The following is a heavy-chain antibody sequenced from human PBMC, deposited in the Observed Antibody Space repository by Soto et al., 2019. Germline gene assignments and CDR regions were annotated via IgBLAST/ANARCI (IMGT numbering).Heavy chain of an antibody. CDR3: ARGAEAGVDYGMDL. CDR1: GGSISTYY. CDR2: VYTSGGT. Sequence: SETLSLTCTFSGGSISTYYWSWIRQPAGKGLEWIGRVYTSGGTNYNPSLKSRVTMSRDTSKKQFFLSLSSVTAADTAVYYCARGAEAGVDYGMDLWGQGTTVTVSS. D-gene: IGHD6-13*01. J-gene: IGHJ6*02. V-gene: IGHV4-4*07.